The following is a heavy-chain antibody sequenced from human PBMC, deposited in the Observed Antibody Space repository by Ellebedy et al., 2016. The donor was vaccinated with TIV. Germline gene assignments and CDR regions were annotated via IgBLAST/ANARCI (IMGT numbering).Heavy chain of an antibody. CDR1: GFTFSRYW. CDR3: ARPGGQRSDRKGS. V-gene: IGHV3-7*01. J-gene: IGHJ5*02. Sequence: GESLKISCAASGFTFSRYWMSLLRLAPGPGLELEGNIELYGRKKYYVDSVKGRFTISRDNARNSLYLEMKSLRAEDTGVYYCARPGGQRSDRKGSWGQGTMVTVSS. D-gene: IGHD3-16*01. CDR2: IELYGRKK.